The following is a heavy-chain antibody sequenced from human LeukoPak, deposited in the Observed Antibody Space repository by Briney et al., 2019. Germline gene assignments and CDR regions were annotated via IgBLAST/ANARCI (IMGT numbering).Heavy chain of an antibody. J-gene: IGHJ4*02. CDR1: GYTFTSYD. CDR3: ARGITSDY. Sequence: GASVKVSCKASGYTFTSYDVSRVRQASGQGLEWVGWMNPNSGNTGYAQNFQGRVTMTRDTSISTAYMELTSLRSEDTAIYYCARGITSDYWGQGILITVSS. CDR2: MNPNSGNT. V-gene: IGHV1-8*01.